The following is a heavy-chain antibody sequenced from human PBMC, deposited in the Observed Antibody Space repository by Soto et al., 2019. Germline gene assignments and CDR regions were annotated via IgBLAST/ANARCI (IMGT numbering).Heavy chain of an antibody. D-gene: IGHD3-10*01. CDR1: GGSISGSSYY. V-gene: IGHV4-39*02. CDR3: ASLDNYGSGSSHIYYYFMHV. CDR2: IYYRGNT. Sequence: KSSETLSLTCTVSGGSISGSSYYWGWIRQPPGKGLEWIGSIYYRGNTYYNPSLKSRVIISVDTSKNHFSLRLSSVTAADTAVYYCASLDNYGSGSSHIYYYFMHVWGKGTTVTVSS. J-gene: IGHJ6*03.